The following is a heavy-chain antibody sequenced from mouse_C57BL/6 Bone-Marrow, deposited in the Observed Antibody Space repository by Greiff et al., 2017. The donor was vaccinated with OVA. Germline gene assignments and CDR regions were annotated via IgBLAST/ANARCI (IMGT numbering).Heavy chain of an antibody. CDR1: GYTFTDYN. CDR3: ARVITTVVASPYAMDY. D-gene: IGHD1-1*01. J-gene: IGHJ4*01. CDR2: INPNNGGT. V-gene: IGHV1-22*01. Sequence: EVQLQQSGPELVKPGASVKMSCKASGYTFTDYNMHWVKQSHGKSLEWIGYINPNNGGTSYKQKFKGNATLTVNKSSSTAYMELRSLTSEDSAVYYCARVITTVVASPYAMDYWGQGTSVTVSS.